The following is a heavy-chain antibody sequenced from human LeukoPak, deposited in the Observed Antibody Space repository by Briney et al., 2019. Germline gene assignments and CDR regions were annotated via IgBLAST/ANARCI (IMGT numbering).Heavy chain of an antibody. CDR2: IYSGGST. CDR1: GFTVSSNY. Sequence: GGSLRPSCAASGFTVSSNYMSWVRQAPGKGLEWVSVIYSGGSTYYADSVKGRFTISRDNSKNTLYLQMNSLRAEDTAVYYCARPLRSYYAMDVWGQGTTVTVSS. J-gene: IGHJ6*02. V-gene: IGHV3-66*04. CDR3: ARPLRSYYAMDV.